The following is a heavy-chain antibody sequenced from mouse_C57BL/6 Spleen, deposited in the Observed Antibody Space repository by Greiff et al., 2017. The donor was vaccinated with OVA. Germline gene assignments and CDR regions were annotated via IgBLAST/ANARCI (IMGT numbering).Heavy chain of an antibody. V-gene: IGHV2-6-1*01. J-gene: IGHJ4*01. CDR2: IWSDGST. CDR1: GFSLTSYG. CDR3: ARQSYGSSYAMDY. D-gene: IGHD1-1*01. Sequence: VQLQESGPGLVAPSQSLSITCTVSGFSLTSYGVHWVRQPPGKGLEWLVVIWSDGSTTYNSALKSRLGISKDNSTSKVFLKMNILQTDDTAMDDCARQSYGSSYAMDYWGQGTSVTVSS.